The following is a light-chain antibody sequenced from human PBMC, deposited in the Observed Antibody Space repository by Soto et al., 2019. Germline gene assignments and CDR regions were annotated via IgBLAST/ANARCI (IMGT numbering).Light chain of an antibody. CDR3: QQSYSTTWT. CDR1: QSVSSN. J-gene: IGKJ5*01. V-gene: IGKV3-15*01. CDR2: GAS. Sequence: IVMTQSPATLSVSPGERSTLSCMASQSVSSNLAWYQQKPGQAPRLLIYGASTRATGIPARFSGSGSGTDFTLTISSLQPEDFATYYCQQSYSTTWTFGQGTRLEI.